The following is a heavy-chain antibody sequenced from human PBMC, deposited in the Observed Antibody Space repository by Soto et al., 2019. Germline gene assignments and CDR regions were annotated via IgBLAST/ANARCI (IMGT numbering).Heavy chain of an antibody. CDR2: ISDSSSTI. V-gene: IGHV3-48*02. Sequence: GGSLRLSCAASGFTFSTYNMNWVRQAPGKGLEWVSYISDSSSTIHYADSVKGRFTISRDNAKNSLYLQMNSLRDEDSAVYYCVTDLNWQGHWGQGTLVTVSS. CDR1: GFTFSTYN. CDR3: VTDLNWQGH. J-gene: IGHJ4*02.